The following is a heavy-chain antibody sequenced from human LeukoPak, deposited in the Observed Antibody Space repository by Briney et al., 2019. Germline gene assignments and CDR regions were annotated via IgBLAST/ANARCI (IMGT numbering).Heavy chain of an antibody. V-gene: IGHV4-59*08. CDR1: GGSISSYY. CDR2: IYFSGTT. CDR3: ARHSLDCSGSTCYDH. J-gene: IGHJ4*02. Sequence: SETLSLTCTVSGGSISSYYWSWIRQPPGKGLEWIGYIYFSGTTYYNPSLKSRVTISVDTSKNQFSLELSSVTAADTAVYYCARHSLDCSGSTCYDHWGQGTLVTVSS. D-gene: IGHD2-15*01.